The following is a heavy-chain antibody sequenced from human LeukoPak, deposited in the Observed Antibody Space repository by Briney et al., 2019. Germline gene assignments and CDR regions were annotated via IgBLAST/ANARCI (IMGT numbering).Heavy chain of an antibody. Sequence: PSETLSLTCTVSGGSISNNYWSWIRQPPGKGLEWIGYIYTSGGTNYIPSLKGRVTISIDTSKNQFSLKLSSVTAADSAVYYCARLTRLSTSPDRYYLDYWGQGTLVTVSS. J-gene: IGHJ4*02. D-gene: IGHD6-6*01. CDR1: GGSISNNY. CDR3: ARLTRLSTSPDRYYLDY. V-gene: IGHV4-4*09. CDR2: IYTSGGT.